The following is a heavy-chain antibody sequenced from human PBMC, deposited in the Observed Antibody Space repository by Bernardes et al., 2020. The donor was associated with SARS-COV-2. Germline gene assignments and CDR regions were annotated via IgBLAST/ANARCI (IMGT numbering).Heavy chain of an antibody. CDR3: ARDHVVVIIPNYYYGMDV. CDR2: NSAYNGNT. Sequence: SVQVSRKASGYTFTSHGISWVRQAPGQGLEWMGWNSAYNGNTNYAQKPQGRVTMTTDTSTSTAYMELRSLGSDDTAVYYCARDHVVVIIPNYYYGMDVWGQGTTVTVSS. D-gene: IGHD3-3*01. V-gene: IGHV1-18*01. J-gene: IGHJ6*02. CDR1: GYTFTSHG.